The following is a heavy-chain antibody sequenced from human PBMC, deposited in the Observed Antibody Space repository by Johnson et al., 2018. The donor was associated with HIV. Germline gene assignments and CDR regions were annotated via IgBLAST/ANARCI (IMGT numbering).Heavy chain of an antibody. CDR1: GFTFSNHH. J-gene: IGHJ3*02. Sequence: VQLVESGGGLVQPGGSLRLSCAASGFTFSNHHMTWVRQAPGKGLEWVANINRDGSEKYYVDSVKGRFTISRDNAKNSLYLQMNSLRAEDTAVYYCARDRGAARDAFDIWGQGTMVIVSS. CDR3: ARDRGAARDAFDI. V-gene: IGHV3-7*03. D-gene: IGHD6-6*01. CDR2: INRDGSEK.